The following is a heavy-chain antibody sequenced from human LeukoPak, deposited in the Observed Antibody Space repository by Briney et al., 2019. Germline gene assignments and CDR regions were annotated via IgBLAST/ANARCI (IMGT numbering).Heavy chain of an antibody. D-gene: IGHD2-2*01. J-gene: IGHJ6*03. CDR2: INHSGGT. V-gene: IGHV4-34*01. CDR1: GGSFSGYH. CDR3: ARARVVVPAALFLRGGDCNLDV. Sequence: SETLSLTCAVYGGSFSGYHWSWVRQPPGKGLDWIGEINHSGGTNYNPSLKSRVTISVDKSKNQFSLKLSSVTAADTAVYYCARARVVVPAALFLRGGDCNLDVWGKGTTVTVSS.